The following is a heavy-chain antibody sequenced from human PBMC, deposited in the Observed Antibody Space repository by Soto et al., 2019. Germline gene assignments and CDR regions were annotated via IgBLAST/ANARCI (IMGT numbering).Heavy chain of an antibody. V-gene: IGHV4-61*01. CDR3: ANYPTTVTSDY. CDR1: GGSVSSGSYY. J-gene: IGHJ4*02. Sequence: PSESLSLTCTVSGGSVSSGSYYVSWIRQPPGKGLEWIGYIYYSGSTNYNPSLKSRVTISVDTSKNQFSLKLSSVTAADTAVYYCANYPTTVTSDYWGQGTLVTVSS. D-gene: IGHD4-17*01. CDR2: IYYSGST.